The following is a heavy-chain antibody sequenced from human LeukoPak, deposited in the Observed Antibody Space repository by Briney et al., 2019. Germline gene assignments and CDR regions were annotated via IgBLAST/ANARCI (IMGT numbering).Heavy chain of an antibody. CDR3: ARESGAFCPFGF. J-gene: IGHJ4*02. V-gene: IGHV4-4*02. D-gene: IGHD1-26*01. CDR2: VHLSGAS. Sequence: PSGTLSLTCAVSGGSILTTNWWSWVRQPPGKGLEWIGEVHLSGASNYNPSLKSRVSMSIDNSKNQLSLKLTSVTATDTAIYYCARESGAFCPFGFWGQGTLVTVSS. CDR1: GGSILTTNW.